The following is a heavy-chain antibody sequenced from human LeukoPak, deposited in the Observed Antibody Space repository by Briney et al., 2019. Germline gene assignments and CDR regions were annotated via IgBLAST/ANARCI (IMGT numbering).Heavy chain of an antibody. CDR1: GGSISSSNW. CDR2: IYHSGST. V-gene: IGHV4-4*02. D-gene: IGHD4-23*01. Sequence: SETLSLTCAVSGGSISSSNWWSWVRQPPGKGLEWSGEIYHSGSTNYNPSLKSRVTIAVDKSKNHFSLKLTSVTAADTAVYYCARVATTVVTENYFDYWGQGTLVTVSS. J-gene: IGHJ4*02. CDR3: ARVATTVVTENYFDY.